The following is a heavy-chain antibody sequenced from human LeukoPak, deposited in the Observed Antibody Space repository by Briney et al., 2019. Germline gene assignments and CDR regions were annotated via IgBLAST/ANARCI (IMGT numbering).Heavy chain of an antibody. Sequence: GGSLRLSCAASGFTFSSYWLSWVRQAPGKGLECVANIKQDGSEKYYVDSVKGRFTISRDNAKNSLYLQMNSLRAEDTAVYYCAKDRSTTVSNTLGYFDYWGQGTLVTVSS. V-gene: IGHV3-7*03. CDR1: GFTFSSYW. CDR2: IKQDGSEK. D-gene: IGHD2/OR15-2a*01. J-gene: IGHJ4*02. CDR3: AKDRSTTVSNTLGYFDY.